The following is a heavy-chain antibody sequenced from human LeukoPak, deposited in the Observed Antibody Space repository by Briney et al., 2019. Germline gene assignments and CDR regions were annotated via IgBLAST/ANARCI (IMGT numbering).Heavy chain of an antibody. D-gene: IGHD3-10*01. CDR3: ASASYGDFDY. V-gene: IGHV3-48*02. CDR1: GFTSSSYS. CDR2: ISSSSSTI. J-gene: IGHJ4*02. Sequence: GGSLRLSCAASGFTSSSYSMNWVRQAPGKGLEWVSYISSSSSTIYYADSVKGRFTISRDNAKNSLYLQMNSLRDEDTAVYYCASASYGDFDYWGQGTLVTVSS.